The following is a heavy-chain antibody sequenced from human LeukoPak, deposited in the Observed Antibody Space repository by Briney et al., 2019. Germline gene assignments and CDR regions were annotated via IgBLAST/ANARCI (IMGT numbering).Heavy chain of an antibody. CDR3: ARLGGYCSSTSCQNWFDP. CDR2: IYHSGST. Sequence: SETLSLTCAVSGYSISSGYYWGWIRQPPGKGLEWIGSIYHSGSTYYNPSLKSRVTISIHTSKNQFSLKLSSVTAADTAVYYCARLGGYCSSTSCQNWFDPWGQGNLVTVSS. CDR1: GYSISSGYY. J-gene: IGHJ5*02. V-gene: IGHV4-38-2*01. D-gene: IGHD2-2*01.